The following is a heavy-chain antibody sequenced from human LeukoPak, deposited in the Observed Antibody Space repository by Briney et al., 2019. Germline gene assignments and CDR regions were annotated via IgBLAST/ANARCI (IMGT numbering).Heavy chain of an antibody. CDR2: IIPIFGTA. CDR3: ARDSSEFRSLLFH. D-gene: IGHD1-14*01. V-gene: IGHV1-69*01. J-gene: IGHJ1*01. CDR1: GGTFSSYA. Sequence: SVKVSCKASGGTFSSYAISWVRQAPGQGLEWMGGIIPIFGTANYAQKFQGRVTITADESTSTAYVELSSLRSEDTAVYYCARDSSEFRSLLFHWGQGTLVTVSS.